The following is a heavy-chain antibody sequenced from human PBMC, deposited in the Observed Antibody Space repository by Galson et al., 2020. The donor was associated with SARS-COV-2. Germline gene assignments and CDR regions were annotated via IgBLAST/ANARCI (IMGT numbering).Heavy chain of an antibody. D-gene: IGHD3-10*01. V-gene: IGHV7-4-1*02. J-gene: IGHJ6*02. CDR1: GYTFTSYA. Sequence: ASVKVSCKASGYTFTSYAMNWVRQAPGQGLEWMGWINTNTGNPTYAQGFTGRFAFSLDTSVSTAYLQISSLRAEDTAVYYCARAQGGTMVTYYYYGMDVWGQGTTVTVSS. CDR2: INTNTGNP. CDR3: ARAQGGTMVTYYYYGMDV.